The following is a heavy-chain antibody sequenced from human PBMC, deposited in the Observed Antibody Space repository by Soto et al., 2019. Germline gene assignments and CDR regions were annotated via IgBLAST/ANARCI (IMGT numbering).Heavy chain of an antibody. CDR2: IYWDDDK. D-gene: IGHD1-7*01. Sequence: QITLKESGPTLVKPTQNLTLTCTFSGFALTTSGVGVGWIRQPQGKALEWLALIYWDDDKRYSPSLKSRLTITNDTSKNQVLLTVTNMDPVDTATYYGAHRHTRYTWNYGLFDDWGQGTLVTVSS. CDR1: GFALTTSGVG. J-gene: IGHJ4*02. V-gene: IGHV2-5*02. CDR3: AHRHTRYTWNYGLFDD.